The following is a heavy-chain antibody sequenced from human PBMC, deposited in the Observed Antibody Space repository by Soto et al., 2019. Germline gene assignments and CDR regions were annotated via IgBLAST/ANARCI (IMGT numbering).Heavy chain of an antibody. CDR3: ARGDKNNDYYFDH. J-gene: IGHJ4*02. V-gene: IGHV4-30-2*01. Sequence: SETLSLTCVVSGASISSGDYAWNWVRQPPGKGLEWLGYIYNNGGSYYNPSLKSRVTISLDRSQNHFSLRLNSVTAADTALYFCARGDKNNDYYFDHWGQGTLVTVSS. D-gene: IGHD3-16*01. CDR1: GASISSGDYA. CDR2: IYNNGGS.